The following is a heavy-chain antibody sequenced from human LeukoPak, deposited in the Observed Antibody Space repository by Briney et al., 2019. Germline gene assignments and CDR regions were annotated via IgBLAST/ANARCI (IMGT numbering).Heavy chain of an antibody. CDR1: GGSFSGYY. CDR3: ARRGDIVVVPADIGYFDY. J-gene: IGHJ4*02. D-gene: IGHD2-2*01. CDR2: INHSGST. V-gene: IGHV4-34*01. Sequence: SETLSLTCAVYGGSFSGYYWSWIRQPPGKGLEWIGEINHSGSTNYNPSLKSRVTISVDTYKNQFSLKLSSVTAADTAVYYCARRGDIVVVPADIGYFDYWGQGTLVTVSS.